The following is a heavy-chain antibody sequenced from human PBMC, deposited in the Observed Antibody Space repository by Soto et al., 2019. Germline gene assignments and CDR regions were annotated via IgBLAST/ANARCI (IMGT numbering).Heavy chain of an antibody. Sequence: EVQLVQSGAELKKPGESLKISCKGSGYSFTSYWIGWVRQMPGKGLEWMGIIYPGDSDTRYSPSFQGQVTISADKSISTAYLQWSSLKASDTAMYYCARGSHRAPVQKGVRQYYYYRMDVWGQGTTVTVSS. CDR3: ARGSHRAPVQKGVRQYYYYRMDV. D-gene: IGHD1-1*01. CDR2: IYPGDSDT. J-gene: IGHJ6*02. V-gene: IGHV5-51*03. CDR1: GYSFTSYW.